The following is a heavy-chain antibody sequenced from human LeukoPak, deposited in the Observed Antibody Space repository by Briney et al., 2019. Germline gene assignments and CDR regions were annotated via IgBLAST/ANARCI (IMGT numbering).Heavy chain of an antibody. CDR2: ISGSGGST. Sequence: GGSLRLSCAASGFTFSSYAMSWVRQAPGKGLEWVSAISGSGGSTYYADSVKGRFTISRDNSKNTLYLQMNSLRAEDTAVYHCAKDWTYYYDSSGYFSDYWGQGTLVTVSS. V-gene: IGHV3-23*01. J-gene: IGHJ4*02. D-gene: IGHD3-22*01. CDR1: GFTFSSYA. CDR3: AKDWTYYYDSSGYFSDY.